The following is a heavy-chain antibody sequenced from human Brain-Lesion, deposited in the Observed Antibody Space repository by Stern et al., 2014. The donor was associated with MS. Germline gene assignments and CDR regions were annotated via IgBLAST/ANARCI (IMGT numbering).Heavy chain of an antibody. CDR3: ARDITGSSAYFAY. CDR2: ISWNSGTI. Sequence: VQLVESGGDLLQPGRSLRLSCAAFGFTFDDYAMHWVRQAPGKGLEWVAGISWNSGTIGYADSVKGRFTTSRDNAYSSLYLQMNSLRPEDTALYYCARDITGSSAYFAYWGQGTLVTVSS. D-gene: IGHD1-14*01. J-gene: IGHJ4*02. CDR1: GFTFDDYA. V-gene: IGHV3-9*01.